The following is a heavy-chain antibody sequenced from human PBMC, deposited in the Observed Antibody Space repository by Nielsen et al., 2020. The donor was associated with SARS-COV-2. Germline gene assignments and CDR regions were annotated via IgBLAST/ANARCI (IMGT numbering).Heavy chain of an antibody. Sequence: ASVKVSCKVSGYTLTELSMHWVRQAPGKGLEWMGGFDPEDGETIYAQKFQGRVTMTEDTSTDTAYMELSSLRSEDTAVYYCARGVTIFGVVIPHFDYWGQGTLVTVSS. J-gene: IGHJ4*02. V-gene: IGHV1-24*01. CDR2: FDPEDGET. CDR1: GYTLTELS. D-gene: IGHD3-3*01. CDR3: ARGVTIFGVVIPHFDY.